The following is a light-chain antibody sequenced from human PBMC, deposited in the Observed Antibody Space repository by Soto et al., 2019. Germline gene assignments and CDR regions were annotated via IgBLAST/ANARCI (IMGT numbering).Light chain of an antibody. J-gene: IGKJ1*01. CDR1: QSISSW. CDR2: KAS. CDR3: QHYNSYSEA. V-gene: IGKV1-5*03. Sequence: DIEMTQYPSTLSGAVGARVTITWGASQSISSWLAWYQTKQGKAPKLLIYKASTLKSGVPSRFRGSGYGTELPLTISSLQPDDFETYYCQHYNSYSEAFGHGTQVDI.